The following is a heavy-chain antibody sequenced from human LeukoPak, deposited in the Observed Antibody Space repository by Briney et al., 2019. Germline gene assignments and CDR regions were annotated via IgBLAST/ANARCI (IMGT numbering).Heavy chain of an antibody. CDR2: ISSSSSYI. D-gene: IGHD6-13*01. CDR1: GFTFSSYS. CDR3: ARVMPYSSSWKDFDY. V-gene: IGHV3-21*01. J-gene: IGHJ4*02. Sequence: GGSLRLSCAASGFTFSSYSMNWVRQAPGKGLEWVSSISSSSSYIFYADSVKGRFTISRDNAKNSLYLQMNSLRAEDTAVYYCARVMPYSSSWKDFDYWGQGTLVTVSS.